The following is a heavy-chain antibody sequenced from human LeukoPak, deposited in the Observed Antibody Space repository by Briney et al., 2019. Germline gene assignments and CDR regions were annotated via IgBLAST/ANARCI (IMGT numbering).Heavy chain of an antibody. Sequence: GGSLRLSCAASGFTVSSNYMSWVRQAPGKGLEWVAVISYDGSNKYYADSVKGRFTISRDNSKNTLYLQMNSLRAEDTAVYYCARIRAPGTTYYDFWSGTDDYWGQGTLVTVSS. D-gene: IGHD3-3*01. CDR3: ARIRAPGTTYYDFWSGTDDY. V-gene: IGHV3-30-3*01. J-gene: IGHJ4*02. CDR1: GFTVSSNY. CDR2: ISYDGSNK.